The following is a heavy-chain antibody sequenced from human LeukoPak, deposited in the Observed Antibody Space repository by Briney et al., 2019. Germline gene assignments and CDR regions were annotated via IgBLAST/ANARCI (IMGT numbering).Heavy chain of an antibody. J-gene: IGHJ6*02. CDR2: IIPILGIA. CDR1: GYTFSSYA. D-gene: IGHD3-22*01. V-gene: IGHV1-69*04. Sequence: ASVKVSCKASGYTFSSYAISWVRQAPGQGLEWMGRIIPILGIANYAQKFQGRVTITADKSTSTAYMELSSLRSEDTAVYYCARQSYYDSSGYYYPSSYGMDVWGQGTTVTVSS. CDR3: ARQSYYDSSGYYYPSSYGMDV.